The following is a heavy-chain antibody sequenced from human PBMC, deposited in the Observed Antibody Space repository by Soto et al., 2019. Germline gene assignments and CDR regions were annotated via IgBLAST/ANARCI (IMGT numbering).Heavy chain of an antibody. CDR1: GYTFTNYY. CDR2: IHPDGGHT. V-gene: IGHV1-46*01. Sequence: QVQLVQSGAEVKKPGASVKVSCKTSGYTFTNYYVQWVRQAPGQGLEWMGVIHPDGGHTTYSQKFQERVTRTRDTFTSTIYMELSSLRSEDTAVYYCARGDNDYWGQGPLVTVSS. J-gene: IGHJ4*02. CDR3: ARGDNDY.